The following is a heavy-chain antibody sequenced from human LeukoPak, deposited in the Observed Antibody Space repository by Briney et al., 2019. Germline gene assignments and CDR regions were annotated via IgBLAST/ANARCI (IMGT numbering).Heavy chain of an antibody. CDR2: IKQDGSEK. CDR1: GFTFSRYQ. Sequence: GGSLRLSCAASGFTFSRYQMNWVRQAPGKGLDWVANIKQDGSEKYYVDSVKGRFTISRDNTKNSLYLQMNSLRAEDTAVYYCAKAADVLRYFDWLTAGFDYWGQGTLVTVSS. CDR3: AKAADVLRYFDWLTAGFDY. D-gene: IGHD3-9*01. J-gene: IGHJ4*02. V-gene: IGHV3-7*03.